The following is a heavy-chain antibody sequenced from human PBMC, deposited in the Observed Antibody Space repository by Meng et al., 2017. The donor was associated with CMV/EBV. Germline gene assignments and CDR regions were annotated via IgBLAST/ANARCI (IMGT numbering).Heavy chain of an antibody. D-gene: IGHD3-3*01. CDR2: IDYSGTGV. CDR3: ARDRELDYDFWSGYGPGAFDI. CDR1: GFTFSDYE. J-gene: IGHJ3*02. V-gene: IGHV3-48*03. Sequence: GESLKISCAGSGFTFSDYEMSWVRQAPGKGLEWVSNIDYSGTGVYYADSMRGRFTVSRDNARNSLYLQLNSLRAEDTAVYYCARDRELDYDFWSGYGPGAFDIWGQGTMVTVSS.